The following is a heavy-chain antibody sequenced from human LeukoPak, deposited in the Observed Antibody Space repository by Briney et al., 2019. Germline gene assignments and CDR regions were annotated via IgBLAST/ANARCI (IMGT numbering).Heavy chain of an antibody. CDR2: ISPNNGGT. V-gene: IGHV1-2*04. D-gene: IGHD6-13*01. CDR1: GYTFTGYF. Sequence: ASVKVSCKASGYTFTGYFIHWVRQAPGKGLEWMGRISPNNGGTHYAQKFQGWVTMTSDTSISTAYVELSSLRSDDTALYYFARQGIAAAVDYWGQGTLVTVSS. J-gene: IGHJ4*02. CDR3: ARQGIAAAVDY.